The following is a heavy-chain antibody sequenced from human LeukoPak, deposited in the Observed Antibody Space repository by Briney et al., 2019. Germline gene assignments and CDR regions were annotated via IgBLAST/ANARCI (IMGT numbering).Heavy chain of an antibody. J-gene: IGHJ4*02. CDR2: ISGSGSTI. CDR1: GFTFSDYE. Sequence: GGSLRLSCAASGFTFSDYEMNWVRQAPGKGLEWLSYISGSGSTIYYADSVEGRFTISRDNAKNSLSLQLDSLRGEDTAVYYCARARSRTWYRYFDHWGQGTLVTVSS. D-gene: IGHD6-13*01. CDR3: ARARSRTWYRYFDH. V-gene: IGHV3-48*03.